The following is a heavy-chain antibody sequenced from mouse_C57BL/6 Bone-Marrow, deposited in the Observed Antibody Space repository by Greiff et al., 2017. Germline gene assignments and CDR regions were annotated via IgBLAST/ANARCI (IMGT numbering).Heavy chain of an antibody. Sequence: EVQLQQSGAELVRPGASVKLSCTASGFNIKDDYMHWVKQRPEQGLEWIGWIDPENGDTEYASKFQGKATITADTSSNTAYLQLSSLTSEDTAVYYCTTGCYGSSFLAYWGQGTLVTVSA. D-gene: IGHD1-1*01. V-gene: IGHV14-4*01. CDR2: IDPENGDT. J-gene: IGHJ3*01. CDR3: TTGCYGSSFLAY. CDR1: GFNIKDDY.